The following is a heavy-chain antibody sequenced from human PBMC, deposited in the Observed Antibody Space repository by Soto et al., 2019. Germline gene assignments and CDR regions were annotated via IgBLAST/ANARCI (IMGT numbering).Heavy chain of an antibody. Sequence: EVQLVDSGGGLIQPGGSLRLSCAASGFSVSSSHMIWVRQAPGKGLEWVSVIYSGGATYYAVSVKGRFTISRDRSKNTVYLQMDGLRTEDTAVYHCAKLGPYGSESYSFRYNWIDPWGQGTLVTAS. CDR3: AKLGPYGSESYSFRYNWIDP. CDR1: GFSVSSSH. V-gene: IGHV3-53*01. CDR2: IYSGGAT. D-gene: IGHD3-10*01. J-gene: IGHJ5*02.